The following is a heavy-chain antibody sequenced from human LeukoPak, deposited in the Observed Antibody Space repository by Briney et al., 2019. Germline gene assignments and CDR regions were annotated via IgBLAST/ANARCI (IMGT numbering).Heavy chain of an antibody. CDR2: IYHSGST. V-gene: IGHV4-4*02. CDR1: GGSISSGNW. J-gene: IGHJ4*02. Sequence: PSETLSLTCAVSGGSISSGNWWTWVRQPPGKGLDWIGEIYHSGSTNYNPSLKSRVTISVDKSKSQFSLKLTSVTAADTAVYFCARIGNYYFDYWGQGTLVTVSS. D-gene: IGHD1-1*01. CDR3: ARIGNYYFDY.